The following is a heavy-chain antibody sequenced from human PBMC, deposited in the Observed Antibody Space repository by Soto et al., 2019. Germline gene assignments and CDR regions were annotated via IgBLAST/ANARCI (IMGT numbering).Heavy chain of an antibody. J-gene: IGHJ6*02. V-gene: IGHV3-33*05. CDR1: GFTFSDYG. D-gene: IGHD1-1*01. Sequence: SLKISCVTSGFTFSDYGFHWVRQAPGKGLDWVAMISFDGNKINYAESVKGRFTISRDPSKNTLYLQMTSLTAEDAAVYYCGRDFEELDKYKFYYGMSVWGQGPTGTVSS. CDR2: ISFDGNKI. CDR3: GRDFEELDKYKFYYGMSV.